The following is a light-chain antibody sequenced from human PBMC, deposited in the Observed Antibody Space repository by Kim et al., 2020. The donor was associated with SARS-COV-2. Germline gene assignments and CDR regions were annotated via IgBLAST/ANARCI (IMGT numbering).Light chain of an antibody. CDR2: AAS. J-gene: IGKJ1*01. CDR3: QQSYSTLRT. Sequence: DIQMTQSPSSLSASVGDRVTITCRASQNIINYLNWFQQKPGKAPKVLIYAASTLQSGVPSRFSGSGSGTDFTLTISSLQPEDFATYYCQQSYSTLRTFGQGTKVDIK. CDR1: QNIINY. V-gene: IGKV1-39*01.